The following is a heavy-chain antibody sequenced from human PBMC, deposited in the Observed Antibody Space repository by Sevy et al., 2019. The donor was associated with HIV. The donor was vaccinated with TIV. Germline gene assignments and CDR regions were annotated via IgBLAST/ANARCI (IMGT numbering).Heavy chain of an antibody. CDR2: IRYSGST. J-gene: IGHJ4*02. CDR1: GASISSSGYY. CDR3: AGPILTYRSGWSYYDH. D-gene: IGHD6-19*01. V-gene: IGHV4-39*01. Sequence: SETLSLTCTVSGASISSSGYYWGWIRQPPGKGLEWIASIRYSGSTYYNPSLRSRVTISADTSKNKFSLKLNCVTAADTAVYYCAGPILTYRSGWSYYDHWGQGTVVTVSS.